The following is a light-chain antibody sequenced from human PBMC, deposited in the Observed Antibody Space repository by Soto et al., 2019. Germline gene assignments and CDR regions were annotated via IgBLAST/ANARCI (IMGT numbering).Light chain of an antibody. CDR2: AAS. V-gene: IGKV1-17*01. J-gene: IGKJ4*01. CDR3: LQHNTYPLT. CDR1: QGIRND. Sequence: DIQMTQSPSSLSASVGDRVTITCRASQGIRNDLGWYQQKPGKAPKRLIYAASSLQSGVPSRFSGSGFGTEFTLTISSLQPEEFATYCLQHNTYPLTFGGGTKVEI.